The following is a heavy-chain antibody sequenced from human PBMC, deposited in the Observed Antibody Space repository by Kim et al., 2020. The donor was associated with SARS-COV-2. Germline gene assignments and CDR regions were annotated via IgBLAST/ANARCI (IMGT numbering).Heavy chain of an antibody. CDR1: GFTFSSFA. CDR3: AKEGIPARGQWYFHL. J-gene: IGHJ2*01. V-gene: IGHV3-23*01. Sequence: GGSLRLSCAASGFTFSSFAMPWVRQAPGKGLVWVSILRDSGGDTFYADSVKGRFTISRDNPKNTLYLQMNSLRAEDTAVYYYAKEGIPARGQWYFHLWGRGTLVTVS. D-gene: IGHD6-13*01. CDR2: LRDSGGDT.